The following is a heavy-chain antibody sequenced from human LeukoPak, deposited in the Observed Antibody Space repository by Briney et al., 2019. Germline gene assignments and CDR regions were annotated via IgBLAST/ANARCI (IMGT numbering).Heavy chain of an antibody. CDR1: GGSISSYY. Sequence: PSETLSLTCTVSGGSISSYYWSWIRQPPGKGLEWIGYIYYSGSTSYNPSLKSRVTVSVLTSKNQFSLKLSSASAADTAVYYCARQREGYFDLWGRGTLVTVSS. J-gene: IGHJ2*01. CDR3: ARQREGYFDL. V-gene: IGHV4-59*08. CDR2: IYYSGST.